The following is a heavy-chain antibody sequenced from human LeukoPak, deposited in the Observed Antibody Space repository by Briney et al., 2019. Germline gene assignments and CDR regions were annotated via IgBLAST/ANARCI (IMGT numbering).Heavy chain of an antibody. CDR1: GYTFTGYY. J-gene: IGHJ5*02. CDR3: ARAEGYCSGGSCPDWFDP. V-gene: IGHV1-2*02. Sequence: ASVKVSCKASGYTFTGYYMHWVRQAPGQGLEWMGWINPNSGGTNYAQKFQGRVTMTRDTSISTAYMELSRLRSDDTAVYYCARAEGYCSGGSCPDWFDPWGQGTLVTVSS. CDR2: INPNSGGT. D-gene: IGHD2-15*01.